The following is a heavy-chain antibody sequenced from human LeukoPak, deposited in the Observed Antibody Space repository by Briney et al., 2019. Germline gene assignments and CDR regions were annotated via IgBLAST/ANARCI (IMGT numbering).Heavy chain of an antibody. Sequence: PGGSLRLSCAASGFTFSSYAMHWVRQAPGKGLEWVAFIHYDGSNNYYADSVKGRFTISRDNSKNTLYLQMNTLRADDTAVYYCAKDHGSIDWYYFDYWGQGTLVTVSS. CDR2: IHYDGSNN. CDR1: GFTFSSYA. CDR3: AKDHGSIDWYYFDY. D-gene: IGHD3-9*01. J-gene: IGHJ4*02. V-gene: IGHV3-30*02.